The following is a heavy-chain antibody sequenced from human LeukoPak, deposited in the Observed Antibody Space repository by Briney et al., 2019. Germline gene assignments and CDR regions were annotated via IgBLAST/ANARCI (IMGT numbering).Heavy chain of an antibody. CDR1: GFTFSSYA. V-gene: IGHV3-30-3*01. D-gene: IGHD3-16*01. J-gene: IGHJ4*02. CDR3: ARGGATHLFDY. Sequence: GGSLRLSCAASGFTFSSYAMHWVRQAPGKGLEWVALISYDGSKKYYADSVKGRFTVSRDNSKNTLYLQVNSLRAEDTAMYYCARGGATHLFDYWGQGTLVAVSS. CDR2: ISYDGSKK.